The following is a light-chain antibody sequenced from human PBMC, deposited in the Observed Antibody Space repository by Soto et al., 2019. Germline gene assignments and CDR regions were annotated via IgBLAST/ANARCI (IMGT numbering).Light chain of an antibody. Sequence: FMLTQPHSVSESPGKTVIISCTRSSGSIASNYVQWYQQRPGSAPTTVIYEDDQRPSGVPDRFSGSIDSSSNSASLTISELKTEDEADYYCQSYDSSNHVVFGGGTQLTVL. J-gene: IGLJ2*01. V-gene: IGLV6-57*04. CDR1: SGSIASNY. CDR3: QSYDSSNHVV. CDR2: EDD.